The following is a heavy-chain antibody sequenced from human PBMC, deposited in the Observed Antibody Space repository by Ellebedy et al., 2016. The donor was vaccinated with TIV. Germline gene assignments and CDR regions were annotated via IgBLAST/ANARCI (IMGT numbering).Heavy chain of an antibody. CDR3: ASGGYYDSSGSYYGGWFDY. J-gene: IGHJ4*02. CDR2: INIDGSST. V-gene: IGHV3-74*01. CDR1: GFIFSRYW. Sequence: PGGSLRLSCEASGFIFSRYWMNWVRQAPGKGLVWVSRINIDGSSTTYADSVKGRFTISRDNAKNTLYLQMNSLRAEDTALYYCASGGYYDSSGSYYGGWFDYWGQGTLVTVSS. D-gene: IGHD3-22*01.